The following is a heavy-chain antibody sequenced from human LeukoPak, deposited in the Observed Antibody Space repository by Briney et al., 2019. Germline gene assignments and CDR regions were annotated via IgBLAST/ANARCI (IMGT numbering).Heavy chain of an antibody. D-gene: IGHD1-7*01. CDR3: AREILRYNWNCLDY. V-gene: IGHV1-3*01. CDR1: GYTFTSYA. CDR2: INAGNGNT. J-gene: IGHJ4*02. Sequence: ASVNVSCKASGYTFTSYAMHWMRQAPGQRLEWMGWINAGNGNTKYSQKFQGRVTITRDTSASTAYMELSSLRSEDTAVYYCAREILRYNWNCLDYWGQGTLVTVSP.